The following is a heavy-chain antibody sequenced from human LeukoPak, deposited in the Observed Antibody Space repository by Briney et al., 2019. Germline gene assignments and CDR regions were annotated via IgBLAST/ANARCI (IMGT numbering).Heavy chain of an antibody. CDR2: IYYSGTT. D-gene: IGHD5-12*01. CDR1: GGSINGGAYY. Sequence: MPSETLSLTCTVSGGSINGGAYYWRWIRQSPGKGLEWTGYIYYSGTTYYNPSLKSRITMSLDTSKNQVSLTLSSVTAADTAVYYCVRDDSGYGRNHYWGQGTLVTVSS. CDR3: VRDDSGYGRNHY. J-gene: IGHJ4*02. V-gene: IGHV4-30-4*01.